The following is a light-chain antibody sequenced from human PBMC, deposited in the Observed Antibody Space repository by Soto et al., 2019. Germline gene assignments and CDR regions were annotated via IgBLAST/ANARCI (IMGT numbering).Light chain of an antibody. CDR2: DGS. CDR3: QQYNSYSWT. V-gene: IGKV1-5*01. CDR1: QSISSW. Sequence: DIQMTQSPSTLSASVGDRVTITCRASQSISSWLAWYQQKPGKAPKLLIYDGSSLESGVPSRFSGSGSGTEFTLTISSLQPDEFATYYCQQYNSYSWTFGQGTKVEIK. J-gene: IGKJ1*01.